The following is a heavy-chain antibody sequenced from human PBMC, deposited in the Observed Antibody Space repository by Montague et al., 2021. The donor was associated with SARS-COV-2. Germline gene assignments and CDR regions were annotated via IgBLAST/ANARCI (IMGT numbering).Heavy chain of an antibody. Sequence: SLRLSCAASGFAFNSYGMIWIRQAPGKGLEWVSAISGSGAATHYIDSVRGRFTISRDNADSSLYLQTDNLKPEDTGTYYCARDRGRSWLDWGQGTLVTVSS. J-gene: IGHJ1*01. CDR2: ISGSGAAT. D-gene: IGHD6-13*01. CDR3: ARDRGRSWLD. V-gene: IGHV3-21*06. CDR1: GFAFNSYG.